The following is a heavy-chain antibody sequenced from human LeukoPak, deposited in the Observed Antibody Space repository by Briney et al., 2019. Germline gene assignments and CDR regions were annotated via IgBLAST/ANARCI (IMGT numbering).Heavy chain of an antibody. D-gene: IGHD1-7*01. J-gene: IGHJ3*02. CDR2: INPSDSDT. CDR3: ARDQSWNYPPDAFDI. CDR1: GYTFTKYD. Sequence: ASVKVSCKASGYTFTKYDIHWVRQAPGQGLEWMGRINPSDSDTRYAQKFRGRVIMTRDTSTDTVYMELSSLRSEDTALYYCARDQSWNYPPDAFDIWGQGTMVTVSS. V-gene: IGHV1-46*01.